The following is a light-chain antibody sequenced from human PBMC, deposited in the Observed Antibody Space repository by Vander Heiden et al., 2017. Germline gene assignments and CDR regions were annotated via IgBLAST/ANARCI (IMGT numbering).Light chain of an antibody. CDR2: GAS. CDR1: QSVSSSY. Sequence: EIVLTQSPGTLSLSPGERATLSCRASQSVSSSYLAWDQQKPGQAPRLLIYGASSRATGIQDRFSGSGSGTDFTRTISRMEPEDFAVYYCQQYETFGQGTKLEIK. CDR3: QQYET. J-gene: IGKJ2*01. V-gene: IGKV3-20*01.